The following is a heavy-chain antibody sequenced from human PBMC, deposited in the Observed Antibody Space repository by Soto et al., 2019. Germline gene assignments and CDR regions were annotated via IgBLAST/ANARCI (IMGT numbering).Heavy chain of an antibody. CDR3: AKPGSRQQLVLSGFDP. CDR2: ISDDGSNK. J-gene: IGHJ5*02. V-gene: IGHV3-30*18. Sequence: QVQLVEAGGGVVQPGRSPRLSCAASGFTFSSYGMHWVLQAPGKRLEWVAVISDDGSNKYYADAVKGRFTISTDNSKSTLYLQMDSGRAEDTAVYYCAKPGSRQQLVLSGFDPWGQGSLVTV. D-gene: IGHD6-13*01. CDR1: GFTFSSYG.